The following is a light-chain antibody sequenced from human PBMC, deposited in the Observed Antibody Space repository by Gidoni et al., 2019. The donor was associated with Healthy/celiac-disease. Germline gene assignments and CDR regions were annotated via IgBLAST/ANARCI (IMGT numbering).Light chain of an antibody. CDR1: SSDVGGYNY. Sequence: QSALTPPASVSGSPAQSLTLSCTGTSSDVGGYNYVSWYQQHPGKAPKLMIYDVSNRPSGVSNRFSGSKYGNTASLTSSGLQAEDEADYYCSSYTSSSTSFGTGTKVTVL. CDR2: DVS. CDR3: SSYTSSSTS. J-gene: IGLJ1*01. V-gene: IGLV2-14*03.